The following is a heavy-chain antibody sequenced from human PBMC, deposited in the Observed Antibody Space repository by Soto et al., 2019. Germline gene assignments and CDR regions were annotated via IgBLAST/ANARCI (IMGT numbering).Heavy chain of an antibody. J-gene: IGHJ4*02. D-gene: IGHD2-21*01. Sequence: QDHLAQSGAEVRQPGSSVTVSCKASGGTFNNHGISWVRQAPGQGLDWMGVIIPLYGTVTYAQKFQGRASITAYKSTSTAYMDLRSLRSDDTAVYYCARVRVIRRTIPSHFGLWGEGTLVTVS. CDR2: IIPLYGTV. CDR1: GGTFNNHG. V-gene: IGHV1-69*06. CDR3: ARVRVIRRTIPSHFGL.